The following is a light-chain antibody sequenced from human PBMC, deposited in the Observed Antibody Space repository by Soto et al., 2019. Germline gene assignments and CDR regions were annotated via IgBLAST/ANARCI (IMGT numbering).Light chain of an antibody. CDR1: QTVSSNY. CDR2: GAS. Sequence: EIILTQSPDTLSLSPGERATLSCRASQTVSSNYLAWCQQRPGQAPRLLIYGASTRAAGIPDRFSGSGSGTDFTLTITRLEPEDSAVYFCQQYGSSPPWTFGQGTKVEIK. CDR3: QQYGSSPPWT. J-gene: IGKJ1*01. V-gene: IGKV3-20*01.